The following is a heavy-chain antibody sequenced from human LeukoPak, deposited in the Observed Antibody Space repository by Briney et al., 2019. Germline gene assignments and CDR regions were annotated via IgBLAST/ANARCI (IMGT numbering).Heavy chain of an antibody. J-gene: IGHJ6*04. Sequence: ASVKVSCKASGGTFSSYAISWVRQAPGQGLEWMGGIIPIFGIANYAQKFQGRVTITADKSTSTAYMELSSLRSEDTAVYYCARDRNYDILTGPMGYYYYGMDVRGKGTTVTVSS. D-gene: IGHD3-9*01. V-gene: IGHV1-69*10. CDR1: GGTFSSYA. CDR3: ARDRNYDILTGPMGYYYYGMDV. CDR2: IIPIFGIA.